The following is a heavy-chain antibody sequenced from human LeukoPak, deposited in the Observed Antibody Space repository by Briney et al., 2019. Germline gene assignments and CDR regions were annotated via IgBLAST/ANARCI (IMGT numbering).Heavy chain of an antibody. Sequence: ASVKVSCKASGYVFTFYVITWVRQAPGQELEWLGWISPHNGQTLYAHEVQDRVIMTTDASTTTAYMELRSLRSDDTAVYYCAKTREQDLDDPWGQGTLVTVSS. CDR2: ISPHNGQT. D-gene: IGHD1-26*01. CDR3: AKTREQDLDDP. J-gene: IGHJ5*02. CDR1: GYVFTFYV. V-gene: IGHV1-18*01.